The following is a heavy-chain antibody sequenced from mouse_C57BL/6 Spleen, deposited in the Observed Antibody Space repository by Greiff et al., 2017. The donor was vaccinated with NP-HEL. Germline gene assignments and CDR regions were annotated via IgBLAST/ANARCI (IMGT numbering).Heavy chain of an antibody. Sequence: QVQLKQSGPELVKPGASVKISCKASGYAFSSSWMNWVKQRPGKGLEWIGRIYPGDGDTNYNGKFKGKATLTADKSSSTAYMQLSSLTSEDSAVYFCAPRGTRAMDYWGQGTSVTVSS. CDR3: APRGTRAMDY. V-gene: IGHV1-82*01. D-gene: IGHD3-3*01. CDR1: GYAFSSSW. CDR2: IYPGDGDT. J-gene: IGHJ4*01.